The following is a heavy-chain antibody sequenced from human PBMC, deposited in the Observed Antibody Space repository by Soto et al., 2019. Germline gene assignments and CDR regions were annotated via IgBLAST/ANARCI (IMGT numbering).Heavy chain of an antibody. V-gene: IGHV4-39*01. J-gene: IGHJ6*03. CDR3: ARRIALGYCSSTSCLQDV. CDR1: GGSISSSSYY. CDR2: IYYSGST. D-gene: IGHD2-2*01. Sequence: SETLSLTCTVSGGSISSSSYYWGWIRQPPGKGLEWIGSIYYSGSTYYNPSLKSRVTISVDTSKNQFSLKLSSVTAADTAVYYCARRIALGYCSSTSCLQDVWGKGTTVTV.